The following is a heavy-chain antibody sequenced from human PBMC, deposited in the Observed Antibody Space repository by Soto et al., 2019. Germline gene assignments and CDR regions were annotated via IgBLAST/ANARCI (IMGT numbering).Heavy chain of an antibody. CDR3: ARVPYYDYVWGSYRQTYFDY. J-gene: IGHJ4*02. CDR2: IIPIFGTA. Sequence: QVQLVQSGAEVKKPGSSVKVSCKASGGTFSSYAISWVRQAPGQGLEWMGGIIPIFGTANYAQKFQGRVTITADESTSTAYMELSSLRSEDTAVYYCARVPYYDYVWGSYRQTYFDYWGQGTLVTVSS. CDR1: GGTFSSYA. V-gene: IGHV1-69*01. D-gene: IGHD3-16*02.